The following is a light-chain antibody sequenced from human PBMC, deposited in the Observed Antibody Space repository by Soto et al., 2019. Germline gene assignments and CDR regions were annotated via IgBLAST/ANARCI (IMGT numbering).Light chain of an antibody. CDR1: QSVSSSY. Sequence: ESVLTQSPGTLSLSPGERATLSCRASQSVSSSYLAWYQQKPGQAPRLLIYGASSSATGIPHKFSGSGSGTVFTLDSSRLEPEEFAVNYCRQYGSSPKTFGQVNKVEIK. CDR3: RQYGSSPKT. V-gene: IGKV3-20*01. CDR2: GAS. J-gene: IGKJ1*01.